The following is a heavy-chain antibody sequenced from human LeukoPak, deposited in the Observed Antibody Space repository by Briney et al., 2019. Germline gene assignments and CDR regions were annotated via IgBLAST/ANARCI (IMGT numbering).Heavy chain of an antibody. CDR3: AREVRGWSSGWYEPFFDY. CDR2: IWYDGSNK. CDR1: GFTFSSCG. V-gene: IGHV3-33*01. D-gene: IGHD6-19*01. Sequence: PGGSLRLSCAASGFTFSSCGMHWVRQAPGKGLEWVAVIWYDGSNKYYADSVKGRFTISRDNSKNTLYLQMNSLRAKDTAVYYCAREVRGWSSGWYEPFFDYWGQGTLVTVSS. J-gene: IGHJ4*02.